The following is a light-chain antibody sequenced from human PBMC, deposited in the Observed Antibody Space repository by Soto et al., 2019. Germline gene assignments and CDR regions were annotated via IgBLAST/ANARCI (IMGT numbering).Light chain of an antibody. CDR1: QSISTE. J-gene: IGKJ2*01. Sequence: EIVMTQSPATLSVSPGERATLSCRASQSISTELAWYQQKPGQPPRLLIYSASTRATGVPARFTGSGSGSEFTLTVSGLQSEDFAVYYCQQGHNWPLTFGQRIRLEI. CDR2: SAS. CDR3: QQGHNWPLT. V-gene: IGKV3-15*01.